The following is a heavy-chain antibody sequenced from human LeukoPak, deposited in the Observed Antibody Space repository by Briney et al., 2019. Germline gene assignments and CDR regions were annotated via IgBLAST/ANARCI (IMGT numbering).Heavy chain of an antibody. J-gene: IGHJ4*02. CDR3: ARGGWELPPHYFDY. CDR2: IYYSGST. Sequence: SETLSLTCTVSGGSISSYYWSWIRQPPGKGLEWIGFIYYSGSTNYNPSLKSRVTISVDTSKNQFSLKLSSVTAADTAVYYCARGGWELPPHYFDYWGQGTLVTVSS. CDR1: GGSISSYY. V-gene: IGHV4-59*01. D-gene: IGHD1-26*01.